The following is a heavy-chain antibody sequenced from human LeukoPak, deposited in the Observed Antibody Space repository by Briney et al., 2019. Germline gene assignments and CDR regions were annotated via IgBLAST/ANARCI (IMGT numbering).Heavy chain of an antibody. CDR1: GGSFSGYY. V-gene: IGHV4-34*01. CDR3: ARVEIESFDY. D-gene: IGHD5-24*01. Sequence: SETLSLTCAVYGGSFSGYYWSWIRQPPGKGLEWIGEINHSESTNYNPSLKSRVTISVDTSKNQFSLKLSSVTAADTAVYYCARVEIESFDYWGQGTLVTVSS. J-gene: IGHJ4*02. CDR2: INHSEST.